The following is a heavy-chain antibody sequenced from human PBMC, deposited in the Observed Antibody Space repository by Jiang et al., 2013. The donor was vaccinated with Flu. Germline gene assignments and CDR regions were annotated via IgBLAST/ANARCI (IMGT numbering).Heavy chain of an antibody. CDR3: AREGMTTATPFDY. CDR2: IYYSGST. Sequence: SLTCSVSGDSISRSSYYWGWIRQPPGEGLEWIGTIYYSGSTYYNLSLKSRVTISVDTSKNQFSLKLSSVTAADTAVYYCAREGMTTATPFDYWGQGTLATVSS. V-gene: IGHV4-39*07. D-gene: IGHD4-11*01. CDR1: GDSISRSSYY. J-gene: IGHJ4*02.